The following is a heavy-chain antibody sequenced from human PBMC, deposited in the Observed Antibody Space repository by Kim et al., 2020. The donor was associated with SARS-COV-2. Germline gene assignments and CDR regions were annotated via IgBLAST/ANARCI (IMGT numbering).Heavy chain of an antibody. CDR3: ARGAYGDVSFDY. CDR2: T. Sequence: TEYGQKVQDRVSMTTDTSADAAYVELCGLRSDDTAMYYCARGAYGDVSFDYWGQGTLVTVSS. V-gene: IGHV1-18*01. D-gene: IGHD4-17*01. J-gene: IGHJ4*02.